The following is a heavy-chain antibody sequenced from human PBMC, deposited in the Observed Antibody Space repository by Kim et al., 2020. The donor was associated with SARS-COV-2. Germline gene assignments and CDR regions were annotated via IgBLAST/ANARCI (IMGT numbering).Heavy chain of an antibody. V-gene: IGHV4-39*01. CDR2: IYYSGST. J-gene: IGHJ1*01. CDR1: GGSISSSSYY. Sequence: SETLSLTCTVSGGSISSSSYYWGWIRQPPGKGLEWIGSIYYSGSTYYNPSLKSRVTISVDTSKNQFSLKLSSVTAADTAVYYCARQKGSGWYLFPAEYFQHWGQGTLVTVSS. D-gene: IGHD6-19*01. CDR3: ARQKGSGWYLFPAEYFQH.